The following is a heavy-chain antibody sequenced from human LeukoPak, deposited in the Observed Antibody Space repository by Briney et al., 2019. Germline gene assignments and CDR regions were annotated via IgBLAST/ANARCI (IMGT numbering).Heavy chain of an antibody. D-gene: IGHD4-17*01. CDR3: ARSDYGDYVFDY. CDR2: IYTSGTT. V-gene: IGHV4-61*02. Sequence: PSQTLSLTCTVSGGSISSRSFQWSWIRQPAGKGLEWIGRIYTSGTTNYNPSLKSRVSILVDTSKNRISLKLSSVTAADTAVYYCARSDYGDYVFDYWGQGTLVTVSS. J-gene: IGHJ4*02. CDR1: GGSISSRSFQ.